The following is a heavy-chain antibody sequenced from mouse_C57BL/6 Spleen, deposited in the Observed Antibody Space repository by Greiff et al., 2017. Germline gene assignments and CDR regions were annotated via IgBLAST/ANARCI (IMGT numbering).Heavy chain of an antibody. D-gene: IGHD2-1*01. J-gene: IGHJ1*03. Sequence: VKLMESGPELVKPGASVKISCKASGYAFSSSWMNWVKQRPGKGLEWIGRIYPGDGDTNYNGKFKGKATLTADKSSSTAYMQLSSLTSEDSAVYFCARTYGNYNDPWYFDVWGTGTTVTVSS. V-gene: IGHV1-82*01. CDR3: ARTYGNYNDPWYFDV. CDR1: GYAFSSSW. CDR2: IYPGDGDT.